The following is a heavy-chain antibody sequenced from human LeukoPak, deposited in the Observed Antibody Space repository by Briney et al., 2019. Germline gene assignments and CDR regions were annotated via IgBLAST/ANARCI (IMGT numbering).Heavy chain of an antibody. V-gene: IGHV4-61*08. Sequence: SETLSLTCTVSGGSISSGGYYWSWIRQPPGKGLEWIGYIYYSGSTNYNPSLKSRVTISVDTSKNQFSLKLSSVTAADTAVYYCARALGSYYQHWGQGTLVTVSS. CDR1: GGSISSGGYY. CDR3: ARALGSYYQH. J-gene: IGHJ1*01. CDR2: IYYSGST. D-gene: IGHD1-26*01.